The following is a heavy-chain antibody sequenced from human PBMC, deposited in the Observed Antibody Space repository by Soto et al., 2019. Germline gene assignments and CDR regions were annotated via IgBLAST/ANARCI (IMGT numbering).Heavy chain of an antibody. CDR2: ISSSSSYI. CDR3: ARDLGYSRGTFDY. V-gene: IGHV3-21*01. Sequence: EVQLVESGGGLVKPGGSLRLSCAASGFTFSSYSMNWVRQAPGKGLEWVSSISSSSSYIYYADSVKGRFTISRDNAKNSLYLQMNSLRAEDTAVYYCARDLGYSRGTFDYWGQGTLVTVSS. J-gene: IGHJ4*02. CDR1: GFTFSSYS. D-gene: IGHD5-12*01.